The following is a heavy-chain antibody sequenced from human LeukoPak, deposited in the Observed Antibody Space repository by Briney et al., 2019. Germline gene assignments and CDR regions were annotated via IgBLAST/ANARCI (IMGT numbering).Heavy chain of an antibody. J-gene: IGHJ3*02. CDR3: AIGVCSSTSCYTWDDAFDI. Sequence: SVKVSCKASGGTSSSYAISWVRQAPGQGLEWMGGIIPIFGTANYAQKFQGRVTITADESTSTAYMELSSLRSEDTAVYYCAIGVCSSTSCYTWDDAFDIWGQGTMVTVSS. V-gene: IGHV1-69*01. D-gene: IGHD2-2*02. CDR1: GGTSSSYA. CDR2: IIPIFGTA.